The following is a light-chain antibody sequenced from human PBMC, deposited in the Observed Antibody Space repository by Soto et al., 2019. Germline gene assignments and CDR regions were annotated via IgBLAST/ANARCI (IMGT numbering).Light chain of an antibody. CDR3: QQYGSSPWM. Sequence: EIVMTQSPATLSVSPGERATLSCRASQSVSSSYLAWYQQKPGQAPRLLIYGTSNRATGIPDRFSGSGSGTDFTLTISRLEPEDFAVYYCQQYGSSPWMFGQGTKVDIK. CDR2: GTS. V-gene: IGKV3-20*01. CDR1: QSVSSSY. J-gene: IGKJ1*01.